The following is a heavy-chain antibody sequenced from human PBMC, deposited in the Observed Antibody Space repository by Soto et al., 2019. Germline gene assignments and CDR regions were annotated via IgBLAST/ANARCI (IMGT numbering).Heavy chain of an antibody. CDR3: TRRSDYYGSGSYYVIRAFDI. D-gene: IGHD3-10*01. Sequence: GGSLRLSCAASGFTFSGSAMHWVRQASGKGLEWVGRIRSKANSYATAYAASVKGRFTISRDDSKNTAYLQMNSLKTEDTAVYYCTRRSDYYGSGSYYVIRAFDIWGQGTMVTVSS. J-gene: IGHJ3*02. CDR2: IRSKANSYAT. V-gene: IGHV3-73*01. CDR1: GFTFSGSA.